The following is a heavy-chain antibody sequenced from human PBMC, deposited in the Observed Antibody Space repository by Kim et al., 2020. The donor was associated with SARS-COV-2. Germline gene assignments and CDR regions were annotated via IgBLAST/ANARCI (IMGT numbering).Heavy chain of an antibody. Sequence: GGSLRLSCAASGFTFSSYAMSWVRQSPGKGLEWVSAISGSGGSTYYADSVKGRFTISRDNSKNTLSLQMNSLRAEDTAVYYCAKDPIAVVVPAAVLFDYCGQGAPVTVSS. CDR1: GFTFSSYA. J-gene: IGHJ4*02. CDR3: AKDPIAVVVPAAVLFDY. D-gene: IGHD2-2*01. V-gene: IGHV3-23*01. CDR2: ISGSGGST.